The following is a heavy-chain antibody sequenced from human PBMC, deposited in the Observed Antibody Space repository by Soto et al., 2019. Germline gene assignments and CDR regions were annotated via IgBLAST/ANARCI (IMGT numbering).Heavy chain of an antibody. Sequence: PSETLSLTCTVSGGSISSGGYYWNWIRQHPGKGLEWIGYIYYSGSTYYNPSLKSRVTISVDTSKNQFSLKLSSVTAADTAVYYCARVPRYYDSSGYYYSYDDWGQGTLVTVSS. CDR1: GGSISSGGYY. CDR3: ARVPRYYDSSGYYYSYDD. V-gene: IGHV4-31*03. CDR2: IYYSGST. D-gene: IGHD3-22*01. J-gene: IGHJ4*02.